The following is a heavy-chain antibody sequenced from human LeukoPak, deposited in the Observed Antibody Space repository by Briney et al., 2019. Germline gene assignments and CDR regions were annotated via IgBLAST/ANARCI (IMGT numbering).Heavy chain of an antibody. J-gene: IGHJ3*02. Sequence: SVKVSCKASGGTFSSYAISWVRQAPGQGLEWMGRIIPILGIANYAQKFQGRVTITADKSTSTAYMELSSLRSEDTAVYYCARRAQEMATIYGAFDIWGQGTMVTVSS. V-gene: IGHV1-69*04. CDR1: GGTFSSYA. CDR3: ARRAQEMATIYGAFDI. CDR2: IIPILGIA. D-gene: IGHD5-24*01.